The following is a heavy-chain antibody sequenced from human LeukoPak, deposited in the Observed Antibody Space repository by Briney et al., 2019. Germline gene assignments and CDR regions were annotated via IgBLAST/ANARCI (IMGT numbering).Heavy chain of an antibody. D-gene: IGHD2-2*01. Sequence: PSQTLSLTCTVSGGSISSGSYYWSWIRQPAGKGLEWIGRIYTSGSTNYNPSLKSRVTISVDTSKNQFSLKLSSVTAADTAVYYCARDQVVVPAARHYYYYMDVWGKGTTVTVSS. CDR2: IYTSGST. CDR3: ARDQVVVPAARHYYYYMDV. CDR1: GGSISSGSYY. V-gene: IGHV4-61*02. J-gene: IGHJ6*03.